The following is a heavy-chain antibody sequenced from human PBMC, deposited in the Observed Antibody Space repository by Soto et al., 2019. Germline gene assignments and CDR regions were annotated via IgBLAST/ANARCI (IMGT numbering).Heavy chain of an antibody. Sequence: GGSLRLSCAASGFTFSSYSMNWVRQAPGKGLEWVSSISSSSSYIYYADSVKGRFTISRDNSKNTLYLQMNSLRAEDTAVYYCAKAIRTGDLHFDYWGQGTLVTVSS. V-gene: IGHV3-21*04. D-gene: IGHD7-27*01. CDR2: ISSSSSYI. CDR1: GFTFSSYS. CDR3: AKAIRTGDLHFDY. J-gene: IGHJ4*02.